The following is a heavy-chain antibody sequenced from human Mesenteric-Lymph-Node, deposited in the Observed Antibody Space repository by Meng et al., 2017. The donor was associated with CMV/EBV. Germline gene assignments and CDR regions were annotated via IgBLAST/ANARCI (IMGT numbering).Heavy chain of an antibody. Sequence: SETLSLTCTVSGGSISTYYWSWIRQPPGKGLEWIGYIHYSGSTKYNSSLKSRVTISVDTSKNQFSLKLSSVTAADTAVYYCAREERYYDGSSYHYYYYGMDVWGQGTTVTVSS. D-gene: IGHD3-22*01. CDR3: AREERYYDGSSYHYYYYGMDV. J-gene: IGHJ6*02. CDR2: IHYSGST. V-gene: IGHV4-59*01. CDR1: GGSISTYY.